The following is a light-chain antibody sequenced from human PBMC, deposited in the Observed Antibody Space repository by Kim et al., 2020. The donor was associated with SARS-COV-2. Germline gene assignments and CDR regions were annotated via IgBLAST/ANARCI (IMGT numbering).Light chain of an antibody. CDR2: GAS. V-gene: IGKV3-20*01. Sequence: VLSRSPGTLSLSPGERATLSCRASQSVSSSYLAWYQQKPGQAPRLLIYGASSRATGIPDRFSGSGSGTDFTLTISRLEPEDFAVYYCNKHGRPFGQPTTLDI. J-gene: IGKJ2*01. CDR3: NKHGRP. CDR1: QSVSSSY.